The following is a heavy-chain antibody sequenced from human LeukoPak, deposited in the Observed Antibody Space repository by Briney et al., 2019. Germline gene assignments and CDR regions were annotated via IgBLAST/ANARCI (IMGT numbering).Heavy chain of an antibody. CDR2: AYYRSKWYI. CDR3: ARGAVRGGTNFDY. Sequence: SHTLSLTCGISGDRVPGSPALCEWSRRSPSRGLEWVGRAYYRSKWYIDYAVSVKGRIPITPDTSQNQFSLQLNSGTPEDTAVHYCARGAVRGGTNFDYWGQGTLVTVPS. V-gene: IGHV6-1*01. J-gene: IGHJ4*02. CDR1: GDRVPGSPAL. D-gene: IGHD3-10*01.